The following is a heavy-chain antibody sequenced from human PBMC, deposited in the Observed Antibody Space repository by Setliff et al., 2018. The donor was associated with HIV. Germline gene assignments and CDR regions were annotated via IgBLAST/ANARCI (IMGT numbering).Heavy chain of an antibody. D-gene: IGHD6-19*01. CDR3: ARSDSGWPHYQYHHMDV. V-gene: IGHV1-2*02. J-gene: IGHJ6*04. CDR1: GYTFTGYY. CDR2: INPNSGGT. Sequence: GASVKVSCKASGYTFTGYYMHWVRQAPGQGLEWMGWINPNSGGTNYAQKFQGRVTITADKSTNTAYMELSSLRSEDMAIYYCARSDSGWPHYQYHHMDVWGKGTTVTVSS.